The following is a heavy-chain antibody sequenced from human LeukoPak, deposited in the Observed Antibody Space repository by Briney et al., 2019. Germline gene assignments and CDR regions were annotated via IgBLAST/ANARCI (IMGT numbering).Heavy chain of an antibody. D-gene: IGHD1-26*01. Sequence: GGSLRLSCAASGFTFSDYYMNWIRQAPGRGLEWVSYISSASSTIYYADSVKGRFTISRDNAKNSLYLQVNSLRAEDTAVYYCAREIRGYSYFDQWGQGTLSPSPQ. V-gene: IGHV3-11*01. CDR1: GFTFSDYY. CDR2: ISSASSTI. J-gene: IGHJ4*02. CDR3: AREIRGYSYFDQ.